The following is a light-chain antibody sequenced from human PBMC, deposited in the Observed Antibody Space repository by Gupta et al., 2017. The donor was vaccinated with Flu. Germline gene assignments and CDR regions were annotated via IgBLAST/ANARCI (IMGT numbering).Light chain of an antibody. Sequence: ITISCTGSTRDIGTYKLVSWYQQHPGEAPRLIIFQNIKRPSGVSYRFSGSKSANAASITIXGXQREDEXDYYCCSYAGSDAVWVFGAGTRVTVL. CDR3: CSYAGSDAVWV. CDR1: TRDIGTYKL. J-gene: IGLJ1*01. V-gene: IGLV2-23*02. CDR2: QNI.